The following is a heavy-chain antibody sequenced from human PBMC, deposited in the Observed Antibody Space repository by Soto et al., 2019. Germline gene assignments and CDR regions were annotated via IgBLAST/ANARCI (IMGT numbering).Heavy chain of an antibody. CDR2: IKQDGSEK. CDR1: GFTFSSYW. D-gene: IGHD2-2*02. CDR3: ARVVVVPAAIVYFDY. Sequence: GGSLRLSCAASGFTFSSYWMSWVRQAPGKGLEWVANIKQDGSEKHYVDSVKGRFTISRDNAKNSLYLQMNSLRAEDTAVYYCARVVVVPAAIVYFDYWGQGTLVTVSS. V-gene: IGHV3-7*01. J-gene: IGHJ4*02.